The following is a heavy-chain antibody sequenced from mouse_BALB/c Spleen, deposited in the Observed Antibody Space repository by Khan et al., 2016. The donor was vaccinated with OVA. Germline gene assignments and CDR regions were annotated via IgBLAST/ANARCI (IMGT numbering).Heavy chain of an antibody. D-gene: IGHD1-1*01. J-gene: IGHJ3*01. CDR3: TRGGYGSLAY. V-gene: IGHV1-54*01. CDR1: GYAFHNYM. CDR2: INPGSGGT. Sequence: QVQLQQSGIELVRPGTSVKVSCKASGYAFHNYMIEWVKQRPGQGLEWIGVINPGSGGTNYTEKFKGKAILTADKSTNTAYMKLSSLTSDDSAVYFCTRGGYGSLAYWGQGTLVTVSA.